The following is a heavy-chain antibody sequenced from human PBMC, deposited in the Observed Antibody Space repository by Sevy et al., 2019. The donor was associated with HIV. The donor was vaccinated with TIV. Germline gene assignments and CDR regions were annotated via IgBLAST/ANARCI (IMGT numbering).Heavy chain of an antibody. CDR3: AREGTKGVWFDP. CDR2: IFHTGST. V-gene: IGHV4-31*03. J-gene: IGHJ5*02. CDR1: GGSINSGDYY. Sequence: SETLSLTYTVSGGSINSGDYYWSWIRQHPEKGLGWIGYIFHTGSTYYNRSFKSRATISVDTSKNQFSLKLSLMTAADTAVYYCAREGTKGVWFDPWGQGTLVTVSS. D-gene: IGHD3-16*01.